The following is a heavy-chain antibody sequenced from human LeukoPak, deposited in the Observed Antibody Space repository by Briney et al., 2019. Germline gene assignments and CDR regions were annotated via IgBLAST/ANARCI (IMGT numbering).Heavy chain of an antibody. D-gene: IGHD3-3*01. Sequence: PGGSLRLSCAASGFTFSSYWMHWVRQAPGKGLVWVSRINSDGSSTSYADSVKGRFTTSRGNAKNALYLQMNSLRAEDTAVYYCASRRFLDGYYYGMDVWGQGTTVTVSS. V-gene: IGHV3-74*01. CDR1: GFTFSSYW. CDR2: INSDGSST. CDR3: ASRRFLDGYYYGMDV. J-gene: IGHJ6*02.